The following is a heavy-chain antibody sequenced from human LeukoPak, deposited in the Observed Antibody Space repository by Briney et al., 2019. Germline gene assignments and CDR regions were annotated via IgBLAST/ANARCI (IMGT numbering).Heavy chain of an antibody. J-gene: IGHJ6*03. V-gene: IGHV4-61*02. D-gene: IGHD6-6*01. Sequence: SETLSLTCTVSGGSISSGSYYWGWIRQPAGKGLEWIGRIYTSGSTNYNPSLKSRVTISVDTSKNQFSLKLSSVTAADTAVYYCARDRGSSPYYYYYMDVWGKGTTVTVSS. CDR2: IYTSGST. CDR3: ARDRGSSPYYYYYMDV. CDR1: GGSISSGSYY.